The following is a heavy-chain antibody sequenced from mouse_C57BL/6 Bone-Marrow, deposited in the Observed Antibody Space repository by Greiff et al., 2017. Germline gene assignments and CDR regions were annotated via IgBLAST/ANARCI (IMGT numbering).Heavy chain of an antibody. CDR3: ESDITTVVAPFDY. CDR1: GYTFTSYW. V-gene: IGHV1-59*01. D-gene: IGHD1-1*01. J-gene: IGHJ2*01. Sequence: QVQLQQPGAELVRPGTSVKLSCKASGYTFTSYWMHWVKQRPGQGLEWIGVIDPSDSYTNYNQKFKGKATLTVDTSSSTAYMQLSSLTSEDSAVYYCESDITTVVAPFDYWGQGTTLTVSS. CDR2: IDPSDSYT.